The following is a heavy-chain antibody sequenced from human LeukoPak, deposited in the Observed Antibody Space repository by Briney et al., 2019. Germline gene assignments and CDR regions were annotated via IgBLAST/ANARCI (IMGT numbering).Heavy chain of an antibody. CDR1: GFTFSNAW. D-gene: IGHD3-22*01. Sequence: GGSLRLSCAASGFTFSNAWMSWVRQAPGKGLEWVSAISGSGGSTYYADSVKGRFTISRDNSKNTLYLQMNSLRAEDTAVYYCAKCYYDSSGYYPFDYWGQGTLVTVSS. V-gene: IGHV3-23*01. CDR3: AKCYYDSSGYYPFDY. J-gene: IGHJ4*02. CDR2: ISGSGGST.